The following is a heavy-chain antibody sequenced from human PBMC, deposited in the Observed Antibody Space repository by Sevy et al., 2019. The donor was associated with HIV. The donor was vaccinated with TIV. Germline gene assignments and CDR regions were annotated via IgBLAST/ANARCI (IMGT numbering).Heavy chain of an antibody. CDR1: GGSISSYY. Sequence: SETLSLTCTVSGGSISSYYRSWIRQPPGKGLEWIGYIYYSGSTNYNPSLKSRVTISVDTSKNQFSLKLSSVTAADTAVYYCATESDSGGDVWGKGTTVTVSS. V-gene: IGHV4-59*01. CDR3: ATESDSGGDV. J-gene: IGHJ6*04. CDR2: IYYSGST. D-gene: IGHD1-26*01.